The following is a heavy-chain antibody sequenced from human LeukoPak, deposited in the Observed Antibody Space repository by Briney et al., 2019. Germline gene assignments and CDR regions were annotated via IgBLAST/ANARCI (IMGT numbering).Heavy chain of an antibody. D-gene: IGHD4-17*01. CDR2: IHHSGRT. CDR3: ARDLDRATVTTWGY. J-gene: IGHJ4*02. Sequence: PSETLSLTCTVSGYSISSDYYWGWIRQPPGKGLEWVGSIHHSGRTYYNPSLKSRVTISVDTSKNQFSLKLSSVTAADTAVYYCARDLDRATVTTWGYWGQGTLVTVSS. V-gene: IGHV4-38-2*02. CDR1: GYSISSDYY.